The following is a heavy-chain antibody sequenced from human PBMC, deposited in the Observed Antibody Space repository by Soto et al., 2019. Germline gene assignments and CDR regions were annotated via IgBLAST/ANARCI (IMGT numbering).Heavy chain of an antibody. Sequence: QVQLVQSGAEVKKPGASVKVSCKASGCTFTSYDINWVRQATGQGLEWMGWMNPNSGNTGYAQKFQGRVTMTRNTSISTAYMELSSLRSEDTAVYYCARGRYCTNGVCLWFDPLGQGTLVTVSS. V-gene: IGHV1-8*01. CDR1: GCTFTSYD. J-gene: IGHJ5*02. CDR3: ARGRYCTNGVCLWFDP. CDR2: MNPNSGNT. D-gene: IGHD2-8*01.